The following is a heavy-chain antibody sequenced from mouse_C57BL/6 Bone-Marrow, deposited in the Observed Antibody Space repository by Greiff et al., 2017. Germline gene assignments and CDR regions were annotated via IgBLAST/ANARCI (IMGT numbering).Heavy chain of an antibody. CDR3: VRQNYGSRLYY. J-gene: IGHJ2*01. CDR1: GFTFSSYG. V-gene: IGHV5-6*01. Sequence: EVKLQESGGDLVKPGGSLKLSCAASGFTFSSYGMSWVRQTPDKRLEWVATISSGGSYTYYPDSVKGRFTISRDNAKNTLYLQKSSLKSEDTAIYFCVRQNYGSRLYYWGQGTTLTVSS. D-gene: IGHD1-1*01. CDR2: ISSGGSYT.